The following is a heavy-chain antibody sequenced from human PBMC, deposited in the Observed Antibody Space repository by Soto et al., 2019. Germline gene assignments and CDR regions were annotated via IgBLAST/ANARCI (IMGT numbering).Heavy chain of an antibody. Sequence: QVQLVQSGAEVKKPGSSMRVSCKTSGDTFTFYSINWVRQAPGLGLEWMGRINPILTMSNYAQRFQGRVTMTADKSTRTAYMELSSLRSEDTAMYYCATSYGSGYRAFDYWGQGALVTVSS. J-gene: IGHJ4*02. V-gene: IGHV1-69*02. CDR1: GDTFTFYS. CDR2: INPILTMS. D-gene: IGHD3-10*01. CDR3: ATSYGSGYRAFDY.